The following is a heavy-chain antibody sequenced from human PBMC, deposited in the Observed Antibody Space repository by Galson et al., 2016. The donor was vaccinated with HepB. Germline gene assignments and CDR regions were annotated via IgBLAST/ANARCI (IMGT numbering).Heavy chain of an antibody. D-gene: IGHD1-7*01. CDR1: GFTFSSYN. CDR2: IWYDGSNK. CDR3: ARDRTYHWNYVDYFDY. J-gene: IGHJ4*02. V-gene: IGHV3-33*01. Sequence: SLRLSCAASGFTFSSYNIHWVRQAPGKGLEWVAVIWYDGSNKYYADSVKGRFTIPRDNSKNTLYLQMNSLRAEDTAVYYCARDRTYHWNYVDYFDYWGQGTLVTVSS.